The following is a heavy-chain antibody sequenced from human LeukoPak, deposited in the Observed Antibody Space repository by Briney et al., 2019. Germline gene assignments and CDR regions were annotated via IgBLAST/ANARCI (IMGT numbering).Heavy chain of an antibody. CDR2: VSPNNGGT. D-gene: IGHD3-10*01. Sequence: ASVKVSCKTSGYMFTGFFIHWVRQAPGQGLEWMGSVSPNNGGTRYAQRFQGRVNMTSDTSTRTAHMQLNGLRFDDTAVYYCASLLRFGDFDYCGPGPPVTVSS. V-gene: IGHV1-2*02. CDR1: GYMFTGFF. J-gene: IGHJ4*02. CDR3: ASLLRFGDFDY.